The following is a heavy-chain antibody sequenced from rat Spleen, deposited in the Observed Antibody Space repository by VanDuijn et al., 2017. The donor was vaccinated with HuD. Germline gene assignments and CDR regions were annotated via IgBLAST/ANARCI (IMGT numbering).Heavy chain of an antibody. CDR3: SSGPSSVYYGWFAY. D-gene: IGHD1-6*01. CDR1: GFSLTNYG. V-gene: IGHV2-15*01. CDR2: IWSGGTT. Sequence: QVQLKESGPGLVQPSQTLSLTCTVSGFSLTNYGVSWVRQPLGKGLEWIGAIWSGGTTDYNSALKSRLSISRDTSKSQVLLKMNSLQTEDTAIYFCSSGPSSVYYGWFAYWGQGSLVTVSS. J-gene: IGHJ3*01.